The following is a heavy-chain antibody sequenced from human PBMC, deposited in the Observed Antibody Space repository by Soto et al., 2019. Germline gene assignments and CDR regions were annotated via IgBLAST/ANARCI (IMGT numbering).Heavy chain of an antibody. CDR3: AKVAPPRRRGIAAAYY. V-gene: IGHV3-9*01. Sequence: EVQLVESGGGLVQPGRSLRLSCAASGFTFDDYAMHWVRQAPGKGLEWVSGISWNSGSIGYADSVKGRFTISRDNAKNSLYLQMNSLRAEDTDLYYCAKVAPPRRRGIAAAYYWGQGTLVTVSS. CDR2: ISWNSGSI. J-gene: IGHJ4*02. D-gene: IGHD6-13*01. CDR1: GFTFDDYA.